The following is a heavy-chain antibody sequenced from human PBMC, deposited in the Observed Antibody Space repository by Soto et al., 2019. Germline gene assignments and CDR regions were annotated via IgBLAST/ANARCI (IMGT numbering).Heavy chain of an antibody. J-gene: IGHJ6*02. Sequence: QVQLVQSGAEVKKPGSSVKVSCKASGGTLSNYGISWVRQAPGQGLEWMGGIIPVFGTANYAQKFQGRVTXXAXQSTTTVYMDVSSLRSDDTAVYSCARGDATKIVVTTYYGMDVWGQGTTVTVSS. CDR2: IIPVFGTA. D-gene: IGHD4-17*01. V-gene: IGHV1-69*12. CDR1: GGTLSNYG. CDR3: ARGDATKIVVTTYYGMDV.